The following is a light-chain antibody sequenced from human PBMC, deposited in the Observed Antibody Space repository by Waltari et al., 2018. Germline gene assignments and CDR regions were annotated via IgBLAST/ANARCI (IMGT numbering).Light chain of an antibody. J-gene: IGKJ1*01. V-gene: IGKV3-15*01. CDR1: QSVSSN. Sequence: EIVMTQSPATLSVSPGERATLSCRASQSVSSNLAWYQQKPGQAPSLRIYGASTRATGIPARCSGSGSGTEVTLTISSLQSEDFAVYYCQQYNNWPPRETFGQGTKVEIK. CDR3: QQYNNWPPRET. CDR2: GAS.